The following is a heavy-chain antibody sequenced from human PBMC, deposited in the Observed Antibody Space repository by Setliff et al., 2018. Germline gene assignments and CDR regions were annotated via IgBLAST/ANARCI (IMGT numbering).Heavy chain of an antibody. CDR3: AKGLGYGDIVDS. CDR1: GFTFGDFA. J-gene: IGHJ4*02. CDR2: IGGRGIRT. D-gene: IGHD4-17*01. V-gene: IGHV3-23*01. Sequence: GGSLRLSCAASGFTFGDFAMTWVRQAPGKGLEWVSGIGGRGIRTFYANSVMGRFTISRDSSKNVLFLQMNSLRAEDTAVYYCAKGLGYGDIVDSWGQGTLVTVSS.